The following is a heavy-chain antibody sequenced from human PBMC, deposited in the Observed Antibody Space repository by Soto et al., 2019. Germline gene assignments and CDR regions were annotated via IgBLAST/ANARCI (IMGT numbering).Heavy chain of an antibody. CDR1: GFTFSSYA. V-gene: IGHV3-23*04. CDR3: AKHKGGSWYFDY. Sequence: VQLVESGGGVVQPGRSLRLSCAASGFTFSSYAMSWVRQAPGKGLEWVSAISGSGGSTYYADSVKGRFTISRDNSKNTLYLQMNSLRAEDTAVYYCAKHKGGSWYFDYWGQGTLVTVSS. D-gene: IGHD1-26*01. CDR2: ISGSGGST. J-gene: IGHJ4*02.